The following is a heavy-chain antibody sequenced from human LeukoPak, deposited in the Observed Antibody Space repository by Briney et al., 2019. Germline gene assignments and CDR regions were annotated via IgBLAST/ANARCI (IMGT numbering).Heavy chain of an antibody. CDR1: GFTVSSNY. Sequence: GGPLRLSCAASGFTVSSNYMSWVRQAPGKGLEWVSVIYSGGSTYYADSVKGRFTISRDNSKNTLYLQMNSLRAEDTAVYYCARQYSSGWYADYWGRGTLVTVSS. J-gene: IGHJ4*02. CDR2: IYSGGST. V-gene: IGHV3-66*04. CDR3: ARQYSSGWYADY. D-gene: IGHD6-19*01.